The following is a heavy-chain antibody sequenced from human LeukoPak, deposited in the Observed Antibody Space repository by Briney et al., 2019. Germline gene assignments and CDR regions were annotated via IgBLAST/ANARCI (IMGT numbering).Heavy chain of an antibody. CDR3: ATDCRRAGATGGSDY. CDR2: IKPDGTEK. Sequence: GGSLRLSCAASGSTFSTYSMNWVRQAPGKGLEWVANIKPDGTEKNYLDSVKGRFTISRDNARTSLYLQMNSLRADDTAVYYCATDCRRAGATGGSDYWGQGTLVTVSS. J-gene: IGHJ4*02. D-gene: IGHD1-26*01. CDR1: GSTFSTYS. V-gene: IGHV3-7*03.